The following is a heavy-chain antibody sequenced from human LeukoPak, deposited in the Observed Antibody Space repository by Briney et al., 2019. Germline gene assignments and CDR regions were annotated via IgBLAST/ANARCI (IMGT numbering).Heavy chain of an antibody. CDR2: ISYDGSLK. Sequence: PGGSLRLSCAASGFSFSGYDMHWVRQAPGKGLEWVAVISYDGSLKYYADSVKGRFTISRDNSKNTLYLQMNSLRAEDTAVYYCAKDRGVKHIDSGYTYYYGMDVWGQGTTVTISS. D-gene: IGHD3-10*01. J-gene: IGHJ6*02. CDR1: GFSFSGYD. CDR3: AKDRGVKHIDSGYTYYYGMDV. V-gene: IGHV3-30*18.